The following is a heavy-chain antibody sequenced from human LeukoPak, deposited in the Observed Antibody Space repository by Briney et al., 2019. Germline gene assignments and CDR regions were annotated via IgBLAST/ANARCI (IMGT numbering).Heavy chain of an antibody. Sequence: GESLKISCKASGYNFNNYWIAWVRQMPGKGLEWMGVIYPGDSDARYSPSFQGQVTFSADKSISTAFLQWPSLRASDTAMYYCARRGKVEMYDSYLYYGLDVWGQGTPVIVSS. J-gene: IGHJ6*02. CDR2: IYPGDSDA. CDR3: ARRGKVEMYDSYLYYGLDV. CDR1: GYNFNNYW. D-gene: IGHD1-1*01. V-gene: IGHV5-51*01.